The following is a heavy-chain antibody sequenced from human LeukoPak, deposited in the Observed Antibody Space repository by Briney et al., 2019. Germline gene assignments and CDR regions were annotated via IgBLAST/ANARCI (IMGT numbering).Heavy chain of an antibody. V-gene: IGHV1-24*01. Sequence: ASVKVSCKVSGYTLTELSIHWVRQAPGKGLEWMGYFDPEDAETIYAQKFPGRVTMTEDTSTDTAYMDLSSLRSEDTAVYYCATAVFGAAFDYWGQGTLVTVSS. CDR2: FDPEDAET. J-gene: IGHJ4*02. D-gene: IGHD3-10*02. CDR1: GYTLTELS. CDR3: ATAVFGAAFDY.